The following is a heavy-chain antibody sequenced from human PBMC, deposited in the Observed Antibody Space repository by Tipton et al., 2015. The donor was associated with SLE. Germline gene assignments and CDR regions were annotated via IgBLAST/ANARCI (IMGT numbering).Heavy chain of an antibody. CDR3: ARPLGAQNWNY. V-gene: IGHV4-39*02. D-gene: IGHD1-1*01. J-gene: IGHJ4*02. CDR2: VYYTGTT. CDR1: GDSISGTTYS. Sequence: LRLSCTVSGDSISGTTYSWAWIRQSPGKGLDWIGSVYYTGTTFYNPSLESRVTVSLDTSRNRFSLRLRSVTAADTAMYFCARPLGAQNWNYWGQGTLVTVSS.